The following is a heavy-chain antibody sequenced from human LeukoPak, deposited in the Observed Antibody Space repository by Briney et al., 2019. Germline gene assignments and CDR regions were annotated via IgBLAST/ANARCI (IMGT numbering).Heavy chain of an antibody. V-gene: IGHV3-23*01. D-gene: IGHD2-21*02. J-gene: IGHJ4*02. CDR2: ISDSGDST. Sequence: GGSLRLSCAASGFTFSSYAMTWVRQAPGKGLEWVSTISDSGDSTYYADSMKGRFTISRDNSKNTLYLQMNSLRAEDTAIYYCAKGRRGYCGGDCYLFDYWGQGTLVIVSS. CDR3: AKGRRGYCGGDCYLFDY. CDR1: GFTFSSYA.